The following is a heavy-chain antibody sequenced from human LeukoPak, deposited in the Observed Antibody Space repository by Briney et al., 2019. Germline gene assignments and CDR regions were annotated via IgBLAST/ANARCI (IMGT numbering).Heavy chain of an antibody. CDR2: ISSSGSTI. V-gene: IGHV3-11*01. D-gene: IGHD3-9*01. Sequence: KSGGSLSLSCAASGFTFSDYYMSWIRQAPGKGLEWVSYISSSGSTISYADSVKGRFTTSRDNAKKSLYLQMNSLRAEDTAVYYCARDVGGSYFDWLLGAFDIWGQGTMVTVSS. CDR3: ARDVGGSYFDWLLGAFDI. CDR1: GFTFSDYY. J-gene: IGHJ3*02.